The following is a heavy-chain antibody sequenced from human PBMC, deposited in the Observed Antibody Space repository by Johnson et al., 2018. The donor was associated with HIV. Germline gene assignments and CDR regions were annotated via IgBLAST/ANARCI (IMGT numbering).Heavy chain of an antibody. V-gene: IGHV3-30*03. D-gene: IGHD6-13*01. CDR3: ARVEAAAGLAFDI. CDR2: ISYDGNNK. Sequence: QGQLVESGGGVVQPGRSLRLSCAASGFTLSTYGMHWVRQAPGKGLEWVAVISYDGNNKYYADSVKGRFTISRDNSKNTLYLQMNSLRAEDTAVYYCARVEAAAGLAFDIWGQGTMVTVS. J-gene: IGHJ3*02. CDR1: GFTLSTYG.